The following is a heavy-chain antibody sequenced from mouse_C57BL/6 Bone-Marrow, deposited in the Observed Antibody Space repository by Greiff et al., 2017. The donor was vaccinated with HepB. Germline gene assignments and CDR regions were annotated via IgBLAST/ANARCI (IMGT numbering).Heavy chain of an antibody. Sequence: EVQRVESGGGLVKPGGSLKLSCAASGFTFSDYGMHWVRQAPEKGLEWVAYISSGSSTIYYADTVKGRFTISRDNAKNTLFLQMTSLRSEDTAMYYCARKRVYYGSPWFAYWGQGTLVTVSA. J-gene: IGHJ3*01. CDR1: GFTFSDYG. D-gene: IGHD1-1*01. CDR2: ISSGSSTI. CDR3: ARKRVYYGSPWFAY. V-gene: IGHV5-17*01.